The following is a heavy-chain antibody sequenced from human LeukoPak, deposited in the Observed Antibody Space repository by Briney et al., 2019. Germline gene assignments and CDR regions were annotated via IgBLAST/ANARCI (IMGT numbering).Heavy chain of an antibody. D-gene: IGHD6-13*01. CDR3: ARDHSSRIYYYGMDV. J-gene: IGHJ6*02. CDR2: IKQGGSEK. Sequence: GGSLRLSCAASGFTFSSYWMSWVRQAPGKGLEWVANIKQGGSEKYYVDSVKGRFTISRDNAKNSLYLQMNSLRAEDTAVYYCARDHSSRIYYYGMDVWGQGTTVTVSS. CDR1: GFTFSSYW. V-gene: IGHV3-7*01.